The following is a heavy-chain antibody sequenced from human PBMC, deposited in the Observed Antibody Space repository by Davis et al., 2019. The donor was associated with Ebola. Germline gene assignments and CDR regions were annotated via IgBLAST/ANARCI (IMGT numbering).Heavy chain of an antibody. Sequence: SETLSLTCNVSGASIRSHYWSWIRQSPGTGLEWIGNIYYNEGTNYNPSLKSRLTISLATSKNQFSLKLTSVTAADTAVYYCARDPGDYIRGSHRPRAFDIWGQGTMVIVSS. V-gene: IGHV4-59*11. CDR3: ARDPGDYIRGSHRPRAFDI. J-gene: IGHJ3*02. D-gene: IGHD3-16*02. CDR2: IYYNEGT. CDR1: GASIRSHY.